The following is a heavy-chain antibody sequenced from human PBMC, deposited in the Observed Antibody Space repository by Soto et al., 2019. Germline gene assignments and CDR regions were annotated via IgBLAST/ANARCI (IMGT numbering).Heavy chain of an antibody. J-gene: IGHJ6*03. D-gene: IGHD2-15*01. CDR1: GFTFSNYW. CDR3: ARGDCVGGTCYSLAGSFYYYRDV. Sequence: EVQLVESGGGLVQPGGSLRLSCAASGFTFSNYWMYWVRQAPGKGLEWVSRINSDGSVSSHADSVKGRLTISRDNVKNTLYLHVDSLRAEDTAVYYCARGDCVGGTCYSLAGSFYYYRDVWGKGTTVTVFS. CDR2: INSDGSVS. V-gene: IGHV3-74*02.